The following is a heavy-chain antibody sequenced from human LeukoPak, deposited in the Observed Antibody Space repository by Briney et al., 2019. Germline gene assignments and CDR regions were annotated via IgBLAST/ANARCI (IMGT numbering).Heavy chain of an antibody. D-gene: IGHD5-24*01. CDR2: INTDGSST. CDR3: AKRPGYRLYYFDY. CDR1: GFTLSNFW. J-gene: IGHJ4*02. V-gene: IGHV3-74*01. Sequence: GGSLRLSCSASGFTLSNFWIHWVRQAPGKGLVWVSRINTDGSSTNYADSVKGRFAVSRDNAKNTLYLQMNSLRAEDTAVYYCAKRPGYRLYYFDYWGQGTLVTVSS.